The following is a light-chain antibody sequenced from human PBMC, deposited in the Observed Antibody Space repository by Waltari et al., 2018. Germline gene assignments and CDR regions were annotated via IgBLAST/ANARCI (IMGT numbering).Light chain of an antibody. CDR3: CSYAGSSTWV. V-gene: IGLV2-23*01. J-gene: IGLJ3*02. CDR1: SSDVGRYNQ. Sequence: HSALTQPAAVSGSPGRSITISCTGTSSDVGRYNQVSWYQQHPGKAPKLIIYEGNKWPSGVSNRFSGSKSGNTASLTISGLQAEDEADYYCCSYAGSSTWVFGGGTKLTVL. CDR2: EGN.